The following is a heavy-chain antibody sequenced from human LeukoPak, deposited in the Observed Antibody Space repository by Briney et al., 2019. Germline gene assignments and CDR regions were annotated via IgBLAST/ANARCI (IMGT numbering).Heavy chain of an antibody. CDR2: IYPGDSDA. CDR1: GYSFTSYW. CDR3: ARGGYYDSSGYLIAFDY. Sequence: GESLKISCKGSGYSFTSYWIGWVRQMPGKGLEWMGIIYPGDSDARYSPSFQGQVTISADKSISTAYLQWSSLKASDTAMYYCARGGYYDSSGYLIAFDYWGQGTLVTVSS. J-gene: IGHJ4*02. D-gene: IGHD3-22*01. V-gene: IGHV5-51*01.